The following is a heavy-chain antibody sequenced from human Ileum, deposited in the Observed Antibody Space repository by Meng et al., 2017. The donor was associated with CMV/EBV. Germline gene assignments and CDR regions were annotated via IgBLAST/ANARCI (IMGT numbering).Heavy chain of an antibody. CDR3: AREQFYYDTAGYYEIDY. D-gene: IGHD3-22*01. CDR2: ISVSHGGT. Sequence: ASVKVSCKASGYTFTSHGIIWVRQAPGQGLEWMGWISVSHGGTNYARKLQGRVTMTTDTSTSTAYMELRNLRSDDTAVYFCAREQFYYDTAGYYEIDYWGQGTLVTVSS. CDR1: GYTFTSHG. V-gene: IGHV1-18*01. J-gene: IGHJ4*02.